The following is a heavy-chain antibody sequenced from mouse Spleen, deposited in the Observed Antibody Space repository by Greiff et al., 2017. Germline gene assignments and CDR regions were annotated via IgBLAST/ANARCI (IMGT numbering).Heavy chain of an antibody. CDR3: ARWFYDSYAMDY. CDR1: GYTFTSYG. J-gene: IGHJ4*01. Sequence: QVHVKQSGAELARPGASVKLSCKASGYTFTSYGITWVKQRTGQGLEWIGEIYPRSGITYYNERFKGKATLTADKSSSTAYMELRSLSSEDSAVFFCARWFYDSYAMDYWGQGTSVTVSS. CDR2: IYPRSGIT. D-gene: IGHD2-3*01. V-gene: IGHV1-81*01.